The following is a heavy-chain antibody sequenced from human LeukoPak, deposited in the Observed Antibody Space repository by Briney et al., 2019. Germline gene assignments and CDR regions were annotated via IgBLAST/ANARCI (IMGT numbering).Heavy chain of an antibody. CDR1: GFTFSSYA. V-gene: IGHV3-30*04. J-gene: IGHJ6*03. CDR3: ARGGILTGYPSSGKRYYYYYMDV. Sequence: RAGGSLRLSCAASGFTFSSYAMHWVRQAPGKGLEWVAVISYDGSNKYYADSVKGRFTISRDNSKNTLYLQMNSLRAEDTAVYYCARGGILTGYPSSGKRYYYYYMDVWGKGTTVTISS. D-gene: IGHD3-9*01. CDR2: ISYDGSNK.